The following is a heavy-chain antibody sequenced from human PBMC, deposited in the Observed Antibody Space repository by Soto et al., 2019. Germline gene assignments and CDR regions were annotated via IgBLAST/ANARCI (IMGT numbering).Heavy chain of an antibody. CDR1: GITFSTYA. J-gene: IGHJ5*02. Sequence: QVQLVQSGAEVKKPGASVKVSCKAYGITFSTYAIHWVRQAPGQRLEWMGWINAGNGNTRYSQKFQGRVTLTRDTSASIAYMDLSSLRSEDTAIYYCARAISGYVTWGQGTLVTVSS. V-gene: IGHV1-3*01. CDR3: ARAISGYVT. D-gene: IGHD5-12*01. CDR2: INAGNGNT.